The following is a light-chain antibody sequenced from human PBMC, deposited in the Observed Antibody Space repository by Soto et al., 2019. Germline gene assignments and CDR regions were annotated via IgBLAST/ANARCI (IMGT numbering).Light chain of an antibody. J-gene: IGLJ2*01. V-gene: IGLV1-51*01. CDR1: SSNIGDDY. Sequence: QSVLTQPPSVSAAPGQKVTISCSGSSSNIGDDYVSWYQQVPGTAPKLLIYDNNKRPSGIPDRFSGSKSGTSATLGIIGLQTGDEADYYCGTWDSSLSAGIFGGGTKVTVL. CDR3: GTWDSSLSAGI. CDR2: DNN.